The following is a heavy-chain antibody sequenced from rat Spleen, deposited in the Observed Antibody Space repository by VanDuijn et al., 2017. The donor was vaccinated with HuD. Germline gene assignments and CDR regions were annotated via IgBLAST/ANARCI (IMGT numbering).Heavy chain of an antibody. CDR1: GFTFSNYG. CDR3: ARLANWDFDY. CDR2: ISYDGSST. Sequence: EVQLVESGGGLVQPGRSLKLSCAASGFTFSNYGMAWVRQAPTKGLEWVATISYDGSSTYYRDSVKGRFTISRDNAKSTLYLQMDSLRSEDTATYYCARLANWDFDYWGQGVMVTVSS. V-gene: IGHV5-29*01. J-gene: IGHJ2*01. D-gene: IGHD5-1*01.